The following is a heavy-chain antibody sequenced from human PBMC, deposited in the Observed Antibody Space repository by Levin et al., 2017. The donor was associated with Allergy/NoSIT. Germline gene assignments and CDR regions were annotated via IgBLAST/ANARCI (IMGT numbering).Heavy chain of an antibody. D-gene: IGHD3-10*01. Sequence: GSLRLSCAVYGGSFSGYYWSWIRQPPGKGLEWIGEINHSGSTNYNPSLKSRVTISVDTSKNQFSLKLSSVTAADTAVYYCARGVMVRGVYWYFDRWGRGTLVTVSS. CDR1: GGSFSGYY. V-gene: IGHV4-34*01. CDR3: ARGVMVRGVYWYFDR. J-gene: IGHJ2*01. CDR2: INHSGST.